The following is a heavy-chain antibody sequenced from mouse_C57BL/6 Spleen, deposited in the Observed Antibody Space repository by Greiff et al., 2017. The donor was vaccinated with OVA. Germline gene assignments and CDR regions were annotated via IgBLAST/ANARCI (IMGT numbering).Heavy chain of an antibody. J-gene: IGHJ4*01. CDR3: ARTGLLEAMDY. D-gene: IGHD2-3*01. V-gene: IGHV1-76*01. Sequence: VQLQQSGAELVRPGASVKLSCKASGYTFTDYYINWVKQRPGQGLEWIARIYPGSGNTYYNEKFKGKATLTAEKSSSTSYMQLSSLTSEDSAVYFCARTGLLEAMDYWGQGTSVTVSS. CDR2: IYPGSGNT. CDR1: GYTFTDYY.